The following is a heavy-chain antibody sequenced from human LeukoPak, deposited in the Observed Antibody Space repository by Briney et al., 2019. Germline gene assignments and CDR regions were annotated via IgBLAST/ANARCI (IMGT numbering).Heavy chain of an antibody. D-gene: IGHD3-10*01. J-gene: IGHJ4*02. CDR3: ARWLVFRGVYCFDY. Sequence: GGSLRLSCAASGFTFSRHWMSWARQAPGKGLEWVADVKEDGSEKTYVDSVKGRFTISRDNAKNSLYLQMNRLRAEDTAVYYCARWLVFRGVYCFDYWGQGTMVTVSS. CDR1: GFTFSRHW. V-gene: IGHV3-7*01. CDR2: VKEDGSEK.